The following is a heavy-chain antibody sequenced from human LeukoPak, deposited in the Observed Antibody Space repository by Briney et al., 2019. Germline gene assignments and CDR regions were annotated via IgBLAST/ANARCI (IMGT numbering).Heavy chain of an antibody. J-gene: IGHJ4*02. V-gene: IGHV3-9*01. CDR1: GFTFDDYA. D-gene: IGHD4-17*01. CDR3: ARTGLATVTTRYYFDY. CDR2: ISWNSGSI. Sequence: GGSLRLSCAASGFTFDDYAMHWVRQAPGKGLEWVSGISWNSGSIGYADSVKGRFTISRDNAKNSLYLQMNSLRAEDTALYYCARTGLATVTTRYYFDYWGQGTLVTVSS.